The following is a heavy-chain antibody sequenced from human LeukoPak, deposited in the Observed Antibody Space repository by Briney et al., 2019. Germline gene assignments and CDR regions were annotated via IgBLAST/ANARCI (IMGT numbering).Heavy chain of an antibody. V-gene: IGHV3-66*01. J-gene: IGHJ4*02. D-gene: IGHD6-13*01. Sequence: GGSLRLSCAASGFTVSSYYMSWVRQAPGKGLEWVSVIYSGGSTYYADSVKGRFTISRDNSKNTLNFQMNSLRAEDTAVYYCARRYSSSWGPLDYWGQGTLVTVSS. CDR2: IYSGGST. CDR1: GFTVSSYY. CDR3: ARRYSSSWGPLDY.